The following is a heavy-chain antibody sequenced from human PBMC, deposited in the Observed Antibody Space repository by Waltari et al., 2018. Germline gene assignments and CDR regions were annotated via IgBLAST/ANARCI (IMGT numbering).Heavy chain of an antibody. D-gene: IGHD6-6*01. CDR3: ARVADSSSMAFDI. CDR1: GGSFSGYY. CDR2: INHSGST. Sequence: QVQLQQWGAGLLKPSETLSLTCAVYGGSFSGYYWSWIRQPPGKGLEWIGEINHSGSTNYNPSLKSRVTISVDTSKNQFSLKLSSVTAADTAVYYCARVADSSSMAFDIWGQGTMVTVSS. J-gene: IGHJ3*02. V-gene: IGHV4-34*01.